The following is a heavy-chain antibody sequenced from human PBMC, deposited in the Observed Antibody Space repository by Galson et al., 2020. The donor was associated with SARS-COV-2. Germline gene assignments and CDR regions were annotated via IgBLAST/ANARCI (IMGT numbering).Heavy chain of an antibody. V-gene: IGHV4-31*03. D-gene: IGHD4-17*01. CDR2: IYYSGST. J-gene: IGHJ6*02. CDR1: GGSISSGGYY. CDR3: ARDQEVYGEYGRDSYYYGMDV. Sequence: SETLSLTCTVSGGSISSGGYYWSWIRQHPGKGLEWIGYIYYSGSTYYNPSLKSRVTISVDTSKNQFSLKLSSVTAADTAVYYCARDQEVYGEYGRDSYYYGMDVWGQGTSVTVS.